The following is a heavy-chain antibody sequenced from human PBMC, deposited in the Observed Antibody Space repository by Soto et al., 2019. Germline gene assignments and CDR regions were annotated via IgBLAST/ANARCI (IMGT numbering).Heavy chain of an antibody. Sequence: SETLSLTCTVSGGSINSNNYYWAWIRQPPGKGLAWIASIYYDGSTYYDTSLKSRVTISRDTSKNQFSLRLTSMTAADTAVYYCAKVVVAATRHSDFDSWGLGTLVTVSS. CDR3: AKVVVAATRHSDFDS. V-gene: IGHV4-39*02. CDR2: IYYDGST. J-gene: IGHJ4*02. CDR1: GGSINSNNYY. D-gene: IGHD2-15*01.